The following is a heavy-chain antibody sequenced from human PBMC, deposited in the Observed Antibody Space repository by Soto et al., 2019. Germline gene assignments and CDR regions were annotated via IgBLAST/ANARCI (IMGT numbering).Heavy chain of an antibody. CDR1: GYIFTGYY. D-gene: IGHD6-19*01. CDR2: INPNSGDT. CDR3: ATSRISIAVAGETEYYFDY. J-gene: IGHJ4*02. V-gene: IGHV1-2*04. Sequence: GASVKVSCKASGYIFTGYYMHWVRQAPGQGLEWMGWINPNSGDTNYTQKFQGWVTMTRDTCISTAYMELSRLRSDDTAVYYCATSRISIAVAGETEYYFDYWGQGTLVTVSS.